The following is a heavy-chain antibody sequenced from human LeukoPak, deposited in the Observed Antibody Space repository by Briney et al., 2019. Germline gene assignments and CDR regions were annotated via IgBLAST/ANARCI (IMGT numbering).Heavy chain of an antibody. D-gene: IGHD3-10*01. Sequence: SETLSLTCAVSGYSISSGYYWGWIRQPPGQGLEWIGSIYHSGSTYYNPSLKSRVTISADTSKNQFYLKLSSVTAADTAVYYCARRMIPNYYGSGSRFDYWGQGTLVTVSS. CDR2: IYHSGST. V-gene: IGHV4-38-2*01. CDR3: ARRMIPNYYGSGSRFDY. J-gene: IGHJ4*02. CDR1: GYSISSGYY.